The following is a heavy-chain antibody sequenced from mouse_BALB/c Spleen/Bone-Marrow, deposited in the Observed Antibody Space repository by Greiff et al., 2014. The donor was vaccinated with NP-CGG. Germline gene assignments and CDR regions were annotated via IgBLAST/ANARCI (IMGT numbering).Heavy chain of an antibody. CDR1: GYAFTDYN. V-gene: IGHV1S135*01. Sequence: EVQRVESGPELVKPGASVKVSCKASGYAFTDYNIYWVKQRHGKSLEWIGYIDLYNGGTSYNLKFKGKATLTVDKSSSTAYMHLNSLTSEDSAVYYCARLGDGYYDALDYRGQGTSVTVSS. CDR2: IDLYNGGT. CDR3: ARLGDGYYDALDY. J-gene: IGHJ4*01. D-gene: IGHD2-3*01.